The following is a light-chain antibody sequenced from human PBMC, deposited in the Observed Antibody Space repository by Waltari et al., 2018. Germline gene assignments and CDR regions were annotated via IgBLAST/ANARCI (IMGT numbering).Light chain of an antibody. CDR1: QTVGSSS. CDR3: QQHGTLPAT. V-gene: IGKV3-20*01. Sequence: EIVLTQSPGPASLSPGERVTLPCSASQTVGSSSLPWSKQKSGQAPRLFIYRASRRATGIPDRFSGSGSGTDFSLTISRLEPEDFAVYYCQQHGTLPATFGQGTKVEIK. J-gene: IGKJ1*01. CDR2: RAS.